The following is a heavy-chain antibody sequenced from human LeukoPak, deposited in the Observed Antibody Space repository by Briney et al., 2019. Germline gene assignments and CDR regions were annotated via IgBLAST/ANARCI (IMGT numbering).Heavy chain of an antibody. D-gene: IGHD3-16*02. J-gene: IGHJ4*02. CDR3: ARTVWGSYRQPLFDY. V-gene: IGHV4-31*03. CDR1: GGSISSGSYY. CDR2: IYYSGST. Sequence: SETLSLTCTVSGGSISSGSYYWSWIRQPAGKGLEWIGYIYYSGSTYYNPSLKSRVTISVDTSKNQFSLKLSSVTAADTAVYYCARTVWGSYRQPLFDYWGQGTLVTVSS.